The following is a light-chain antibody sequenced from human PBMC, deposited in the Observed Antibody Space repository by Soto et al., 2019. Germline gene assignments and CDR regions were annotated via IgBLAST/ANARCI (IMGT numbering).Light chain of an antibody. J-gene: IGKJ4*01. CDR3: QQYERSPTT. CDR2: GAS. V-gene: IGKV3-20*01. CDR1: QSVSSTY. Sequence: EIVLTQSPGTLSLSPGERATLSCRASQSVSSTYLAWYQQKPGQAPSLLIYGASRRATGIPDRFSGSGSGXXXXXTXXXLXPXDFAVYYCQQYERSPTTFGGGTKVEIK.